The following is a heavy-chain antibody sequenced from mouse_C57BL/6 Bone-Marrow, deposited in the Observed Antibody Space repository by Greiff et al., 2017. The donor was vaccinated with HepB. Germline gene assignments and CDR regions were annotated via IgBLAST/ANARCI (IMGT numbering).Heavy chain of an antibody. D-gene: IGHD3-2*02. V-gene: IGHV1-64*01. J-gene: IGHJ2*01. Sequence: VQLQQPGAELVKPGASVKLSCKASGYTFTSYWMHGVKQRPGQGLEWIGMIHPNSGRTNYNEKFKSKATLTVDKSTSTAYMQLSSLTSEDSAVYYCARSDSSGYGLWGQGTTLTVSS. CDR3: ARSDSSGYGL. CDR2: IHPNSGRT. CDR1: GYTFTSYW.